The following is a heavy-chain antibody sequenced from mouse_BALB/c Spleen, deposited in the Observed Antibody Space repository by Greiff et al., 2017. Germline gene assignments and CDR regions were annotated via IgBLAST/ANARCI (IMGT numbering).Heavy chain of an antibody. CDR3: AIYYDYDDMGSAFAY. Sequence: QVQLQQSGAELVRPGSSVKISCTASGYAFSSYWMNWVKQRPGQGLEWIGQIYPGDGDTNYNGKFKGKATLTADKSSSTAYMQLSSLTSEDSAVYFDAIYYDYDDMGSAFAYWGQGTLVTVSA. D-gene: IGHD2-4*01. CDR1: GYAFSSYW. J-gene: IGHJ3*01. CDR2: IYPGDGDT. V-gene: IGHV1-80*01.